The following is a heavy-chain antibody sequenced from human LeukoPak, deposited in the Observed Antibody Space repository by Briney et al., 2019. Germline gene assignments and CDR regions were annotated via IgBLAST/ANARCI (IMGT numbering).Heavy chain of an antibody. Sequence: SVKVSCKASGGTFSRFTISWVRQAPGQGFEWMGGITPIFGTANFAQKFQGRVSITADESTSTAFMELSSLRSEDTAVYYCARDRISGYDSYYFDYWGQGTLVTVSS. D-gene: IGHD5-12*01. CDR3: ARDRISGYDSYYFDY. J-gene: IGHJ4*02. CDR2: ITPIFGTA. CDR1: GGTFSRFT. V-gene: IGHV1-69*01.